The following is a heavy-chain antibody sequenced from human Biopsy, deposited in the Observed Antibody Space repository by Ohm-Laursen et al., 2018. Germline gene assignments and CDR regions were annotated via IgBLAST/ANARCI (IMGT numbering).Heavy chain of an antibody. D-gene: IGHD6-19*01. J-gene: IGHJ4*02. CDR3: AKEGRNSGHVDY. Sequence: SLRLSCAASGFTLNKHGMHWVRQAPGKGLEWVAGIWFDETNKHYADSVKGRFTISRDNSKNTVYLQMNSLRAEDTAIYYCAKEGRNSGHVDYWGQGTLVTVS. CDR1: GFTLNKHG. V-gene: IGHV3-33*06. CDR2: IWFDETNK.